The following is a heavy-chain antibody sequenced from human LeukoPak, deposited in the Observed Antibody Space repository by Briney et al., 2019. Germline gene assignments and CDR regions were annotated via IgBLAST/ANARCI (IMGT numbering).Heavy chain of an antibody. V-gene: IGHV4-61*02. D-gene: IGHD6-13*01. Sequence: SETLSLTCTVSGGSISSGSYYWSWIRQPAGKGLEWIGRIYTRGSTYYNPSLKSRVTISVDTSKTQFSLKLDSVTAADTAVYYCATSIAGAGTPFDYWGQGTLVTVSS. J-gene: IGHJ4*02. CDR2: IYTRGST. CDR1: GGSISSGSYY. CDR3: ATSIAGAGTPFDY.